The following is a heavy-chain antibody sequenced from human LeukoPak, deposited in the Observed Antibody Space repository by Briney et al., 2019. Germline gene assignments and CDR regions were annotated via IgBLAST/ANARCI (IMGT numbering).Heavy chain of an antibody. D-gene: IGHD6-13*01. CDR2: ISSSSSYI. Sequence: GGSLRLSCAASGFTFSSYSMNWVRQAPGKGLEWVSSISSSSSYIYYADSVKGRFTISRDNAKNSLYLQMNSLRAEDTAVYYCARDSVRKSSSQADYWGQGTLVTVSS. J-gene: IGHJ4*02. V-gene: IGHV3-21*01. CDR3: ARDSVRKSSSQADY. CDR1: GFTFSSYS.